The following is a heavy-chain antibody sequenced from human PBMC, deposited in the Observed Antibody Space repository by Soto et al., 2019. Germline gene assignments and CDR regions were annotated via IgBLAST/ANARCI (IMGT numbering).Heavy chain of an antibody. J-gene: IGHJ5*02. Sequence: ASVKVSCKASGYTFTSYGISWVRQAPGQGLEWMGWISAYNGNTNYAQKLQGRVTMTTDTSTSTAYMELRSLRSDDTAVYYCARARLQQWLVRGEGGWFDPWGQGTLVTVSS. CDR1: GYTFTSYG. CDR3: ARARLQQWLVRGEGGWFDP. CDR2: ISAYNGNT. D-gene: IGHD6-19*01. V-gene: IGHV1-18*01.